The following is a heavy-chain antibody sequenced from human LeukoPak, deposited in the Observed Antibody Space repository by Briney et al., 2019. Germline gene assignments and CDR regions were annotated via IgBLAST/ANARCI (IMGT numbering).Heavy chain of an antibody. CDR1: GFPFNTQD. CDR2: IGGDGGST. V-gene: IGHV3-23*01. Sequence: SGGSLRLSCAASGFPFNTQDMSWVRQAPGKGLEWVSAIGGDGGSTYSADSVKGRFTISRDDSKNTLYLQMNSLTAEDTAVYYCAKGSAVGRPYYFDSWGQGTLVTVSS. CDR3: AKGSAVGRPYYFDS. J-gene: IGHJ4*02. D-gene: IGHD6-6*01.